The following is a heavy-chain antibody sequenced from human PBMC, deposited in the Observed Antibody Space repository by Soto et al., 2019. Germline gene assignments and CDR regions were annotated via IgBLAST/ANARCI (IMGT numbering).Heavy chain of an antibody. CDR1: GYSFTRCY. J-gene: IGHJ3*01. V-gene: IGHV1-46*01. Sequence: ASVTASWKASGYSFTRCYKHWGRQPPGQGREWWRVINSSSGNTGYAQKFHGRVTMTRDTSISPAYIEMRSLSSDATAVYYCARVSSSGWPSSGDAFDLRGQGPMVTVPS. CDR2: INSSSGNT. CDR3: ARVSSSGWPSSGDAFDL. D-gene: IGHD6-19*01.